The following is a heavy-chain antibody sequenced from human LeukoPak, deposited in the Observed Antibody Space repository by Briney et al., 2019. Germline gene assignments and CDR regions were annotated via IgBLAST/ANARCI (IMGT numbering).Heavy chain of an antibody. CDR1: GFTLKNYW. J-gene: IGHJ4*02. CDR3: ARDESYYGSGSYYNVYYFDY. V-gene: IGHV3-21*01. D-gene: IGHD3-10*01. CDR2: ISSSSSYI. Sequence: GGSLRLSCGASGFTLKNYWMSWVRQAPGKGLEWVSSISSSSSYIYYADSVKGRFTISRDNAKNSLYLQMNSLRAEDTTVYYCARDESYYGSGSYYNVYYFDYWGQGTLVTVSS.